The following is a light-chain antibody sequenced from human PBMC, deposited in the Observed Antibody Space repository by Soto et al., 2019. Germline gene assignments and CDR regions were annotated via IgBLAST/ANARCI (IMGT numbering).Light chain of an antibody. CDR3: QQYINWPLT. V-gene: IGKV3-15*01. Sequence: QSRATLCVSAGEGATLSCRASQGIGDTLAWYQHKPGQTPRLLIYDTSTRATGVPTRFSGSRSGAEFTLTINSLQSEDSAVYHCQQYINWPLTFGGGTKVDIK. CDR1: QGIGDT. CDR2: DTS. J-gene: IGKJ4*01.